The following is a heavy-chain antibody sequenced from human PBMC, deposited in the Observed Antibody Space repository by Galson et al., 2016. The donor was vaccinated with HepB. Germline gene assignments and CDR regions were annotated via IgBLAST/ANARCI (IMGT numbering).Heavy chain of an antibody. CDR3: ARQTPEGYYDSSGYERVSEYFHY. CDR1: GGTFSSFA. D-gene: IGHD3-22*01. V-gene: IGHV1-69*13. Sequence: SVKVSCKASGGTFSSFAISWVRQAPGQGLEWMGGIIPIFGPANYAQKFQDRVTITADEYTSTAYRELSSLRSEDTAVYYCARQTPEGYYDSSGYERVSEYFHYWGQGTLVTVSS. CDR2: IIPIFGPA. J-gene: IGHJ1*01.